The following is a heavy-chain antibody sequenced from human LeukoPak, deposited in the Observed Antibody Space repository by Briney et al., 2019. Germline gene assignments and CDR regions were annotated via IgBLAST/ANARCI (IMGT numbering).Heavy chain of an antibody. Sequence: GGSLRLSCAASGFTFSSYWMSWVRQAPGKGLEWVANIKQDGSEKYYVDSVKGRFTISRDNAKNSLYLQMNSLRAEDTAVYYCAREAGCGSDCSDYWGQGTLVTVSS. D-gene: IGHD2-21*02. CDR2: IKQDGSEK. CDR3: AREAGCGSDCSDY. CDR1: GFTFSSYW. J-gene: IGHJ4*02. V-gene: IGHV3-7*01.